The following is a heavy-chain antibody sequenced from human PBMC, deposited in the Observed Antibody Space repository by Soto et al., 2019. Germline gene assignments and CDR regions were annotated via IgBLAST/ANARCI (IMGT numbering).Heavy chain of an antibody. D-gene: IGHD2-15*01. V-gene: IGHV3-30*18. Sequence: QVHLVESGGGVVQPGRSLRLSCAASGFTFSNYGMHWVRQAPGKGLEWLAVMSFDGSNEYYADSVQGRLTISRDNSKNTLYLQMNSLRTEDTAVYHCAKDAAVAFDIWGQGTMVTVPS. J-gene: IGHJ3*02. CDR2: MSFDGSNE. CDR3: AKDAAVAFDI. CDR1: GFTFSNYG.